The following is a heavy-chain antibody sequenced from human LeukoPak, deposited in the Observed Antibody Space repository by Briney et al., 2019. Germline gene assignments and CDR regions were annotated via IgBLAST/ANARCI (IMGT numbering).Heavy chain of an antibody. D-gene: IGHD3-22*01. Sequence: SETLSLTCTVSGGSVSTTTSYWDWIRRPPGKGLEWIGYIYYSGSTNYNPSLKSRVTMSIDTSKGQFSLKLTSVTAADTAVYYCARRRYTSGYLDYWGQGTLVTVSS. CDR2: IYYSGST. CDR1: GGSVSTTTSY. CDR3: ARRRYTSGYLDY. V-gene: IGHV4-61*05. J-gene: IGHJ4*02.